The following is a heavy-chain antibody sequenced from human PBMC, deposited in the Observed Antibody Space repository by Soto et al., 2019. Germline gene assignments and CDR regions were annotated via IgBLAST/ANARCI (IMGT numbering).Heavy chain of an antibody. J-gene: IGHJ6*02. CDR2: IKQDGIEK. Sequence: GGSLRLSCAASGFTFSSYWMSWVRQAPGKGLEWVANIKQDGIEKYYVDSVKGRFTISRDNAKNSLYLQMNSLRAEDTAVYYCAREVSSVVVAATSSYYGMDVWGQGTTVTVSS. CDR1: GFTFSSYW. V-gene: IGHV3-7*01. CDR3: AREVSSVVVAATSSYYGMDV. D-gene: IGHD2-15*01.